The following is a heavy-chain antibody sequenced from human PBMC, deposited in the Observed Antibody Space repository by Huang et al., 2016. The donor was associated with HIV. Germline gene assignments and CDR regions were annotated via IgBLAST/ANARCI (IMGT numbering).Heavy chain of an antibody. V-gene: IGHV4-30-4*08. D-gene: IGHD3-22*01. Sequence: QVHRQASGPGLVKPSQTLSLTCTVSGGSISSGGYYGTWIRQHPGKGREWLGYIYYSGITYYNPCLKSRVTISVDTSKNQVSLKVTSMTAADTAVYYCGRFSYYSDSTISQYLQLWGQGALVTVSS. J-gene: IGHJ1*01. CDR1: GGSISSGGYY. CDR2: IYYSGIT. CDR3: GRFSYYSDSTISQYLQL.